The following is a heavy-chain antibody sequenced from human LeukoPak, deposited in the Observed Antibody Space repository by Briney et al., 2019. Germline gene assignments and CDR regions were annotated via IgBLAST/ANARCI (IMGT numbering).Heavy chain of an antibody. J-gene: IGHJ5*02. CDR3: ARGAGYCSGGSCPRFDP. Sequence: SEALSLTCTVSGGSISSYYWSWIRQPAGKGLEWIGRIYTSGSTNYNPSLKSRVTMSVDTSKNQLSLKLSSVTAADTAVYYCARGAGYCSGGSCPRFDPWGQGTLITVSS. CDR2: IYTSGST. D-gene: IGHD2-15*01. V-gene: IGHV4-4*07. CDR1: GGSISSYY.